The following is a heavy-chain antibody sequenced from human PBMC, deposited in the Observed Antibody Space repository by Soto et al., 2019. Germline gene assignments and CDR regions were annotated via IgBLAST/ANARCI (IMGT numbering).Heavy chain of an antibody. CDR2: IVVGSGNT. D-gene: IGHD5-18*01. V-gene: IGHV1-58*01. CDR1: GFTFTSSA. J-gene: IGHJ4*02. CDR3: AAGIQPYYFDY. Sequence: QMQLVQSGPEVKKPGTLVKVSCKASGFTFTSSAVQWVRQARGQRLEWIGWIVVGSGNTNYAQKFQERVTITRDMSTSTAYMELSILRSEDTAVYYCAAGIQPYYFDYWGQGTLVTVSS.